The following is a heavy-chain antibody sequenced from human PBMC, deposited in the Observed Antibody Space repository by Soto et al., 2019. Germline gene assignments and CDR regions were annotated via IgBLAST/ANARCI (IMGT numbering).Heavy chain of an antibody. V-gene: IGHV4-59*01. CDR1: GGSISSYY. D-gene: IGHD4-17*01. J-gene: IGHJ4*02. Sequence: SETLSLTCTVSGGSISSYYWSWIRQPPGKGLEWIGYIYYSGSTNYNPSLKSRVTISVDTSKNQFSLKLSSVTAADTAVYYCARDSLLRGFDYWGQGTLVTVSS. CDR2: IYYSGST. CDR3: ARDSLLRGFDY.